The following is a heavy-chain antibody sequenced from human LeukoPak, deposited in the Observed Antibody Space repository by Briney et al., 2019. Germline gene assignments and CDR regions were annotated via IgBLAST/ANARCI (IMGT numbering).Heavy chain of an antibody. CDR2: IYYSGST. D-gene: IGHD2-8*01. CDR3: ARHYDCTRSNCARSENWYFDV. J-gene: IGHJ2*01. V-gene: IGHV4-59*08. Sequence: SETLSLTCTVSGGSIRSYYWSWIRQPPAKGLEWIGYIYYSGSTDYNPSLKSRVTISVDTSKNQFSLKLSSVTAADTAVYYCARHYDCTRSNCARSENWYFDVWGRGTLVTVSS. CDR1: GGSIRSYY.